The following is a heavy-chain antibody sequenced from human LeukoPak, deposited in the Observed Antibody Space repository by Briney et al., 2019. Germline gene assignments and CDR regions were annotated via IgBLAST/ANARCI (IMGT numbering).Heavy chain of an antibody. D-gene: IGHD3-10*01. CDR1: GFIFSTYG. CDR3: ARGAYFYGSGINWFDP. Sequence: GSLRLSCAASGFIFSTYGMHWVRQPPGKGLEWIGEINHSGSTNYNPSLKSRVTISVDTSKNQFSLKLSSVTAADTAVYYCARGAYFYGSGINWFDPWGQGTLVTVSS. CDR2: INHSGST. V-gene: IGHV4-34*01. J-gene: IGHJ5*02.